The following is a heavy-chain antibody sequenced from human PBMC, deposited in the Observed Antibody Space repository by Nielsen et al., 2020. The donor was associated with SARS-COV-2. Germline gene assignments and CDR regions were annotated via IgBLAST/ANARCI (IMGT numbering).Heavy chain of an antibody. D-gene: IGHD6-6*01. CDR2: INHSGST. Sequence: SETLSLTCAVYGGSFSGYYCSWIRQPPGKGLEWIGEINHSGSTNYNPSLKSRVTISVDTSKNQFSLKLSSVTAADTAVYYCARDLLSLVSSSRGNWGQGTLVTVSS. CDR3: ARDLLSLVSSSRGN. J-gene: IGHJ4*02. V-gene: IGHV4-34*01. CDR1: GGSFSGYY.